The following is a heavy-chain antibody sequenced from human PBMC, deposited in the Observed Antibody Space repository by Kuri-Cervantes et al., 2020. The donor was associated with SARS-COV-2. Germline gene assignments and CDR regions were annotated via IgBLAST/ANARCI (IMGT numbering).Heavy chain of an antibody. J-gene: IGHJ2*01. CDR3: ARDGGYCTLTTCYSYWYFDL. D-gene: IGHD2-2*01. V-gene: IGHV3-21*01. Sequence: GESLKISCAASGLTFRSYSMNWVRQPPGKGLEWVASITSDSRYIYYAGSVKGRFTISRDNAKNSLYLEMNSLRAEDTAVYYCARDGGYCTLTTCYSYWYFDLWGRGTLVTVSS. CDR1: GLTFRSYS. CDR2: ITSDSRYI.